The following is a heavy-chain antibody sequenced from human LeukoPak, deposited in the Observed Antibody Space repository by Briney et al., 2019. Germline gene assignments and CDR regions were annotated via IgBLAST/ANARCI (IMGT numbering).Heavy chain of an antibody. D-gene: IGHD3-3*01. Sequence: NAGGSLRLSCAASGFTLRSYTMNWVRQAPGRGLEWVSSIGISSNKIYYADSVKGRFIISRDNAKNSVYLQMNSLRVEDTAVYYCARTYDFGIGPPGDAFDNWGQGTLVTVFS. CDR1: GFTLRSYT. CDR3: ARTYDFGIGPPGDAFDN. V-gene: IGHV3-21*01. J-gene: IGHJ3*02. CDR2: IGISSNKI.